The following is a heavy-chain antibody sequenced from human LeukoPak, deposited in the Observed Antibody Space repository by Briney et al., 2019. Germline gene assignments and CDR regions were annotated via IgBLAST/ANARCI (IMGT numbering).Heavy chain of an antibody. J-gene: IGHJ6*03. CDR3: ARQVPELEPPRHMDV. D-gene: IGHD1-1*01. V-gene: IGHV5-51*01. CDR1: GYSLTSYW. Sequence: GESLKISCKGSGYSLTSYWIGWVRQVPGQGLEWMGIIYPGDSDPRYSPSFQGQVTISADKSITTAYLQWSSLKASDTAMYYCARQVPELEPPRHMDVWGKGTTVTVS. CDR2: IYPGDSDP.